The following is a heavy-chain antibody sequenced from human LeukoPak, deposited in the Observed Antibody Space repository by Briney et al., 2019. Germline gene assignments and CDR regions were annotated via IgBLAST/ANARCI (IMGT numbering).Heavy chain of an antibody. CDR2: ISAYNGTT. V-gene: IGHV1-18*01. CDR1: GYTFTSYG. Sequence: ASVKVSCKASGYTFTSYGISWVRQAPGQGLEWMGWISAYNGTTNYAQKLQGRVTMTTDTSTSTAYMELRSLRSDDTAVYYCARDWGGITMVRGVINRGDDRDYWGQGTLVTVSS. J-gene: IGHJ4*02. CDR3: ARDWGGITMVRGVINRGDDRDY. D-gene: IGHD3-10*01.